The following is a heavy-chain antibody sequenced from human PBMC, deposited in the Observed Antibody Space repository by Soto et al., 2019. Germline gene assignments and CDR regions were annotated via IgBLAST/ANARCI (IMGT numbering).Heavy chain of an antibody. CDR2: IYHSGST. J-gene: IGHJ4*02. CDR1: GGSISSSNW. CDR3: ARGRYCSGGRCYSTQYY. D-gene: IGHD2-15*01. Sequence: SETLSLTCAVSGGSISSSNWWSWVRQPPGKGLEWIGEIYHSGSTNYNPSLKSRVTISVDKSKNQFSLKLSSVTAADTAVYYCARGRYCSGGRCYSTQYYWGQGTLVTVSS. V-gene: IGHV4-4*02.